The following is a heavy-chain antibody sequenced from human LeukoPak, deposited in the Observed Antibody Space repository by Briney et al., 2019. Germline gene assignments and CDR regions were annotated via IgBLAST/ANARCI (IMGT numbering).Heavy chain of an antibody. CDR3: ARDSYGSFDY. V-gene: IGHV3-66*01. Sequence: GGSLRLSCAASGFTVSSIYMSWVRQAPGKGLEWVSVIYSGGSTYYADSVKGRFTISRDNSKNTLYLQMNSLRAEDTAVYYCARDSYGSFDYWGQGTLVTVSS. CDR1: GFTVSSIY. D-gene: IGHD4-17*01. J-gene: IGHJ4*02. CDR2: IYSGGST.